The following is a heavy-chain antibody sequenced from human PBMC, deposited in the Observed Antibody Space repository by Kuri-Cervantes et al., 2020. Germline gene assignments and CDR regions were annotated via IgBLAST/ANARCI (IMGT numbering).Heavy chain of an antibody. CDR1: GYTFTGYY. J-gene: IGHJ3*02. CDR2: KNPNSDNT. Sequence: ASVKVSCKASGYTFTGYYMHWVRQAPGQGLEWMGWKNPNSDNTGYAQKFQGRVTMTRNTSITTAYMELSSLRSDDTAVYHCARGDTATHTFEIWGQGTMVTVSS. CDR3: ARGDTATHTFEI. D-gene: IGHD5-18*01. V-gene: IGHV1-8*02.